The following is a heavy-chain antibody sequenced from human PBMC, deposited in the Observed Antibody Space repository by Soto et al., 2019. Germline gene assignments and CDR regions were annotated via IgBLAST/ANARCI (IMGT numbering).Heavy chain of an antibody. D-gene: IGHD4-17*01. J-gene: IGHJ6*03. V-gene: IGHV4-34*01. Sequence: PSETLSLTCAVYGGSFRGYYWSWIRQPPGKGLEWIGEINHSGSTNYNPSLKSRVTISVDTSKNQFSLKLSSVTAADTAVYYCARLPLGDYGTRYYYYYMDVWGKGTTVTVSS. CDR3: ARLPLGDYGTRYYYYYMDV. CDR1: GGSFRGYY. CDR2: INHSGST.